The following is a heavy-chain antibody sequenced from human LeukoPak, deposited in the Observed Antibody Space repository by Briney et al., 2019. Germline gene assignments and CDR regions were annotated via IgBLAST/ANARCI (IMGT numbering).Heavy chain of an antibody. Sequence: PGRSLRLSCAASGFTFSSYGMHWVRQAPGKGLEWVAVISYDGSNKYYADSVKGRFTISRDNSKNTLYLQMNSLRAEDTAVYYCARADYGDSYYFDYWGQGTLVTVSS. D-gene: IGHD4-17*01. CDR3: ARADYGDSYYFDY. J-gene: IGHJ4*02. V-gene: IGHV3-30*03. CDR1: GFTFSSYG. CDR2: ISYDGSNK.